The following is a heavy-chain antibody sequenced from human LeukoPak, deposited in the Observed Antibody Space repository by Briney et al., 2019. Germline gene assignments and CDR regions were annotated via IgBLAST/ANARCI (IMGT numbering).Heavy chain of an antibody. V-gene: IGHV3-66*01. CDR2: IYSDGST. CDR1: GFTVSSNY. Sequence: GGSLRLSCAASGFTVSSNYMSWVRQAPGKGLEWVSIIYSDGSTYYADSVKGRFTISRDNSKNTLYLQMGSLRAEDMAVYYCARDSSYDFWSGSQFDYWGQGTLVTVSS. CDR3: ARDSSYDFWSGSQFDY. D-gene: IGHD3-3*01. J-gene: IGHJ4*02.